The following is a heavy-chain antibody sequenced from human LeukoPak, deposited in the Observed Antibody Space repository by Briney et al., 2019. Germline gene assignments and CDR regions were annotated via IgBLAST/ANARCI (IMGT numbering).Heavy chain of an antibody. D-gene: IGHD6-19*01. J-gene: IGHJ4*02. CDR1: GFTFSSYA. V-gene: IGHV3-23*01. CDR2: ISGSGSST. CDR3: AKGVAVASPYYFDY. Sequence: GGSLRLSCAASGFTFSSYAMSWVRQAPGKGLEWVSPISGSGSSTYYADSVKGRFTISRDNSKNTLYLQMNSLRAEDTAVYYCAKGVAVASPYYFDYWGQGTLVTGSS.